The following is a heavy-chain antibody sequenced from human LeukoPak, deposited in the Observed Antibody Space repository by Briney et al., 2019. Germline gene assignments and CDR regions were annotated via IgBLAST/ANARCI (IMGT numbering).Heavy chain of an antibody. CDR2: IYLSADT. V-gene: IGHV4-59*08. CDR1: GGSISSYY. Sequence: SETLSLTCTVAGGSISSYYWRWTRQPAGKWLEWIGYIYLSADTNYSPYSKRRITISLDTPKNHRSPKLSSVTAAATVVSYCGRHGPGGRAFDIWGQGTMVTASS. J-gene: IGHJ3*02. CDR3: GRHGPGGRAFDI.